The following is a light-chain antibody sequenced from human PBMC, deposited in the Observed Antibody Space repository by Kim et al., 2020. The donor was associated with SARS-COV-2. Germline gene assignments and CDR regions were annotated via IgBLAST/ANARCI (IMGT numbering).Light chain of an antibody. CDR1: QSISSY. J-gene: IGKJ2*01. CDR2: AAS. Sequence: SPSSLSASVGDRVTITCRASQSISSYLNWYQQKPGKAPKLLIYAASSLQSGVPSRFSGSGSGTDFTLTISSLQPEDFATYYCQHWTFGQGTKLEI. V-gene: IGKV1-39*01. CDR3: QHWT.